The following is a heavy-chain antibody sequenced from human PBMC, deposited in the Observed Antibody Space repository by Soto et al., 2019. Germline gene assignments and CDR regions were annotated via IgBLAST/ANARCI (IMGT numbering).Heavy chain of an antibody. D-gene: IGHD6-19*01. CDR2: ISPNSGGA. CDR1: GYTFTGYY. V-gene: IGHV1-2*02. J-gene: IGHJ4*02. Sequence: QIQLVQSGAEVKRPGASVKVSCEASGYTFTGYYIHWVRQAPGQGLEWLGWISPNSGGAYHLEGLQGRVTLTRDTAIKTAYLELSSLRSDDAAVYYCARGAPVGGKPPLDYWGQGTLVTVSS. CDR3: ARGAPVGGKPPLDY.